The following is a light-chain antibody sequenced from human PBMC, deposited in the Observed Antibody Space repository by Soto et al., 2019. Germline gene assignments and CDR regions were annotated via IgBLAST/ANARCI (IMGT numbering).Light chain of an antibody. Sequence: DMEMTQSPSSLSASVGDRVTITCRASQSISHYLNWYQHKPGKVPKLLIYAASSLQSGVPTRFSGSGSGTDFTLTINSLQPEDFANYYCQQSYGTPLTFGGGTKIEIK. V-gene: IGKV1-39*01. CDR3: QQSYGTPLT. CDR1: QSISHY. J-gene: IGKJ4*01. CDR2: AAS.